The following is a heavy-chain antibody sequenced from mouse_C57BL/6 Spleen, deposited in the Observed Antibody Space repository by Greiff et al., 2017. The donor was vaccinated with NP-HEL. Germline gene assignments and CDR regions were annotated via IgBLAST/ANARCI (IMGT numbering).Heavy chain of an antibody. CDR3: ARWGDYRYFDV. CDR1: GYTFTDYY. CDR2: INPNNGGT. Sequence: EVQLQQSGPELVKPGASVKISCKASGYTFTDYYMNWVKQSHGKSLEWIGDINPNNGGTSYNQKFKGKATLTVDKSSSTAYMEIRSLTAEDSAVYYCARWGDYRYFDVWGTGTTVTVSS. V-gene: IGHV1-26*01. J-gene: IGHJ1*03.